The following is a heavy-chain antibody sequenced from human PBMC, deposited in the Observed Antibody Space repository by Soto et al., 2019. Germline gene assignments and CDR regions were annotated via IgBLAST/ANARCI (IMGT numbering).Heavy chain of an antibody. D-gene: IGHD4-4*01. CDR2: IYTSGST. V-gene: IGHV4-4*07. Sequence: PSETLSLTCTVSGGSISSYYWSWIRQPAGKGLEWIGRIYTSGSTNYNPSLKSRVTMSVDTSKNQFSLKLSSVTAADTAVYYCARDRGDTVTQTNWFDPWGQGTLVTVSS. J-gene: IGHJ5*02. CDR1: GGSISSYY. CDR3: ARDRGDTVTQTNWFDP.